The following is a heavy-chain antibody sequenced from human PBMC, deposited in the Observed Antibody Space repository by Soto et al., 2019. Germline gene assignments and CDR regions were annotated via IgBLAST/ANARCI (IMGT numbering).Heavy chain of an antibody. V-gene: IGHV3-23*01. CDR1: GFTFSSYA. CDR2: ISGSGGST. Sequence: GGSLRLSCAASGFTFSSYAMSWVRQPPGKGLEWVSGISGSGGSTYYADSVKGRFTVSRDNSKNTLYLQMNSLRAEDTAVYYCAKPMSPEGAFDIWGQGTMVTVSS. CDR3: AKPMSPEGAFDI. J-gene: IGHJ3*02.